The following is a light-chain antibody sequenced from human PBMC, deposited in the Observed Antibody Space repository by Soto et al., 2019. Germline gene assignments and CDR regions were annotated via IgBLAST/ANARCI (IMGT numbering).Light chain of an antibody. CDR2: KAS. V-gene: IGKV1-33*01. CDR1: QSISNH. CDR3: QKYNKAPWT. J-gene: IGKJ1*01. Sequence: DIQMTQSPSSLSASVEDRVIITCRASQSISNHLNWYQQKPGKAPKLLIYKASSLETGVPSRFSGSGSGTDFTLTISSLQPEDVATYYCQKYNKAPWTFGQGTKVDIK.